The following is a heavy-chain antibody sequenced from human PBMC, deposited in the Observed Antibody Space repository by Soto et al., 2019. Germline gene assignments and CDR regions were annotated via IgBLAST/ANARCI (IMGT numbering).Heavy chain of an antibody. Sequence: PSDTLSLTSAVYGGSFSGYYWIWIRQTPGKGLEWIGEIDHSGSIKYNPSLESRVSISLDTSRNQFSLKLSSVTAADSAVFYCATGGGAAPGTWGQGTLVTVSS. CDR3: ATGGGAAPGT. D-gene: IGHD6-13*01. CDR1: GGSFSGYY. V-gene: IGHV4-34*01. J-gene: IGHJ4*02. CDR2: IDHSGSI.